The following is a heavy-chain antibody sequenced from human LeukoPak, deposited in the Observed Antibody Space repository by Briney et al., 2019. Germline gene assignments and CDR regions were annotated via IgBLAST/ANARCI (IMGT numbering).Heavy chain of an antibody. D-gene: IGHD6-19*01. V-gene: IGHV4-34*01. J-gene: IGHJ4*02. CDR2: INHSVST. CDR1: GGSFSGYY. Sequence: SETLSLTCAVYGGSFSGYYWSWIRQPPGKGLEWIGEINHSVSTNYNPSLKSRVTISVDTSKNQFSLKLISVTAADTAVYYCARGGPGYSSGWYVPAISYFDYWGQGTLVTVSS. CDR3: ARGGPGYSSGWYVPAISYFDY.